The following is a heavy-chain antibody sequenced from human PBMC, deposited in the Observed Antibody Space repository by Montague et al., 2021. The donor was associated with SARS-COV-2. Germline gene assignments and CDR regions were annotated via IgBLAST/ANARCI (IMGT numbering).Heavy chain of an antibody. CDR1: GGSISSYY. Sequence: SETLSLTCTVSGGSISSYYWSWIRQPAGKGLEWIGLIYTSGSTNYNPSLKSRVTMSLDTSKNQFSLKLRSVTAADTAVYYCASTYYYASGSLFDPWGQGTLVTVSS. J-gene: IGHJ5*02. CDR3: ASTYYYASGSLFDP. D-gene: IGHD3-10*01. CDR2: IYTSGST. V-gene: IGHV4-4*07.